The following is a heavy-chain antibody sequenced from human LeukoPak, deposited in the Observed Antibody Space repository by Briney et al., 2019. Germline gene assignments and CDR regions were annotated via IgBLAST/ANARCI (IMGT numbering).Heavy chain of an antibody. CDR1: GFSFSSHW. J-gene: IGHJ6*02. CDR2: INSDGSSA. D-gene: IGHD1-26*01. CDR3: ARGGARRGYYTMDV. V-gene: IGHV3-74*01. Sequence: GGFLRLSCDASGFSFSSHWMHGVRQAPGKGLVWVSRINSDGSSATYADSVKGRFTTSRDNAKHTLYLQMTSLSAEDTAVYFCARGGARRGYYTMDVWGPGTTVTVSS.